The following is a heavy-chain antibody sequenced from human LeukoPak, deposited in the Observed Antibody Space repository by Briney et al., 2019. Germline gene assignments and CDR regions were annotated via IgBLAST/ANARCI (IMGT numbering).Heavy chain of an antibody. CDR1: GFTFSSYS. Sequence: KPGGSLRLSCAASGFTFSSYSMNWVRQAPGKGLEWVSSISSSSSYIYYADSVKGRFTISRDNAKNSLYLQMNSLRAEDTAVYYCAKAVDLATISVDIWGQGTMVTVSS. CDR3: AKAVDLATISVDI. CDR2: ISSSSSYI. D-gene: IGHD5-24*01. J-gene: IGHJ3*02. V-gene: IGHV3-21*01.